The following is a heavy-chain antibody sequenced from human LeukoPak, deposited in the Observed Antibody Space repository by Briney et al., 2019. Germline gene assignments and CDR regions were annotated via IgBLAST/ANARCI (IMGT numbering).Heavy chain of an antibody. CDR2: INADNGYT. D-gene: IGHD3-10*01. CDR3: GTVVVRGLIIE. J-gene: IGHJ4*02. V-gene: IGHV1-3*01. CDR1: GNTFNNYA. Sequence: ASVKVSCKASGNTFNNYAMYWVRQAPGQRLEFMGWINADNGYTKYPQKFQGRVTITRDASASTFYMELTSLRSEDTAVYYCGTVVVRGLIIEWGQGTLVTVSS.